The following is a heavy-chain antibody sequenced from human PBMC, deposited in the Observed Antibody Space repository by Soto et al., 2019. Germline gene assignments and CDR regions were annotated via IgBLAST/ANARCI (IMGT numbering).Heavy chain of an antibody. CDR1: GFTFSRYP. D-gene: IGHD1-26*01. Sequence: QVQLVESGGGVVQPGRSLRLSCAASGFTFSRYPMYWVRQAPGKGLEWVAVITYDGNNKYYADSVKGRFTISRDNAKNTPSLQMNNLRPEDTAVYYCAKGVGSYYFDYWGQGTLVTVSS. CDR3: AKGVGSYYFDY. J-gene: IGHJ4*02. CDR2: ITYDGNNK. V-gene: IGHV3-30-3*01.